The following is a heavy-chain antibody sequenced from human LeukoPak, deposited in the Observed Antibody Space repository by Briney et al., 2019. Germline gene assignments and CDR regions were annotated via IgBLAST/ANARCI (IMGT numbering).Heavy chain of an antibody. V-gene: IGHV1-69*05. D-gene: IGHD2-2*01. Sequence: SSVKVSCKASGGTFSSYAISWVRQAPGQGLEWMGGIIPIFGTANYAQKFQGRVTITTDESTSTAYMELSSLRSEDTAVYYCARAGYCSSTSCYPGGDYYYYMDVWGKGTTVTVSS. J-gene: IGHJ6*03. CDR3: ARAGYCSSTSCYPGGDYYYYMDV. CDR2: IIPIFGTA. CDR1: GGTFSSYA.